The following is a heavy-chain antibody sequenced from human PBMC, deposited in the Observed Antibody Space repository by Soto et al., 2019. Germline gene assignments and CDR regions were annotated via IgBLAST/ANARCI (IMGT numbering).Heavy chain of an antibody. J-gene: IGHJ4*02. Sequence: PGGSLRLSCAASGLTFISFAISWVRQAPGKVLDWISAISGSSDSTYYADSVKGRFTISRDNTKNRLYLQMNSLRAEDTAVYYCAKDLAEDYDILTCYYKPEYYFDYWGQGTLVTVSS. V-gene: IGHV3-23*01. D-gene: IGHD3-9*01. CDR2: ISGSSDST. CDR3: AKDLAEDYDILTCYYKPEYYFDY. CDR1: GLTFISFA.